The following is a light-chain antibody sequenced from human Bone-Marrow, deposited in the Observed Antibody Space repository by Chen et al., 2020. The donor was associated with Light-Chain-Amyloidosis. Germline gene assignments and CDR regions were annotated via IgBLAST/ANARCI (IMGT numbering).Light chain of an antibody. CDR2: EDS. CDR3: QVWDRSSDRPV. J-gene: IGLJ3*02. V-gene: IGLV3-21*02. Sequence: SYVLTQPSSVSVAPGQTATIAWGGNNIGSTSVHWYQQTPGQAPLLVVYEDSDRPSGIPGRLVGSTSGNTATLTISRVEAGDEADYDCQVWDRSSDRPVFGGGTKLTVL. CDR1: NIGSTS.